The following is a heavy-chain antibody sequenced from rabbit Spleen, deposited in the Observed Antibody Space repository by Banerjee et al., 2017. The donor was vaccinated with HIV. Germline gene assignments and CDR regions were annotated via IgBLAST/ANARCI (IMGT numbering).Heavy chain of an antibody. D-gene: IGHD1-1*01. Sequence: QEQLEESGGDLVKPGASLTLTCKASGLDFSSSYWICWVRQAPGKGLEWIACIDVVKRGTTYYASWAKGRFTISKTSSTTVTLQMTRLTAADTATYFCARDTSSSFSSYGMDLWGQGTLVTVS. V-gene: IGHV1S45*01. J-gene: IGHJ6*01. CDR1: GLDFSSSYW. CDR2: IDVVKRGTT. CDR3: ARDTSSSFSSYGMDL.